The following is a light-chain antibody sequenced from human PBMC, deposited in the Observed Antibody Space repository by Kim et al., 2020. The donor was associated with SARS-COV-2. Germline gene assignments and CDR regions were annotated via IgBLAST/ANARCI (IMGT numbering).Light chain of an antibody. CDR2: DVS. CDR3: SSYTSSSTVV. CDR1: SSDVGGYNY. J-gene: IGLJ2*01. V-gene: IGLV2-14*04. Sequence: QSITISCTGTSSDVGGYNYVSWYQQHPGKAPKLMIYDVSKRPSGVSNRFSGSKSGNTPSLTISGLQAEDEADYYCSSYTSSSTVVFGGGTQLTVL.